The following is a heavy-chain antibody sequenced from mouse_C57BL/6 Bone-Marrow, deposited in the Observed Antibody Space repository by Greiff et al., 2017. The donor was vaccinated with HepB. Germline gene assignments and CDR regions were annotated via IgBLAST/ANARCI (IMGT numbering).Heavy chain of an antibody. D-gene: IGHD1-1*01. CDR3: AIRAYYGSSFAY. CDR1: GYTFTSYW. CDR2: IHPSDSDT. V-gene: IGHV1-74*01. Sequence: QVQLQQPGAELVKPGASVKVSCKASGYTFTSYWMHWVKQRPGQGLEWIGRIHPSDSDTNYNQKFKGKATLTVDKSSSTAYMQLRSLTSEDSAVYYCAIRAYYGSSFAYWGQGTLVTVSA. J-gene: IGHJ3*01.